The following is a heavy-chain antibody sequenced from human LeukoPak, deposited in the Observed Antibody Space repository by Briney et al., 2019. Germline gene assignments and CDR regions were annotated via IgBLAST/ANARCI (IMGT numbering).Heavy chain of an antibody. J-gene: IGHJ4*02. V-gene: IGHV1-2*02. CDR3: ARGSTSSAVKFDY. CDR1: GYTFTGHY. D-gene: IGHD2-2*01. CDR2: INPNTGGT. Sequence: ASVKVSCKASGYTFTGHYMHWVRQAPGQGLEWMGWINPNTGGTNYAQKFQGRVTMTRDTSISTAYMELSKLRSDDTAVYYCARGSTSSAVKFDYWGQGTLVTVSS.